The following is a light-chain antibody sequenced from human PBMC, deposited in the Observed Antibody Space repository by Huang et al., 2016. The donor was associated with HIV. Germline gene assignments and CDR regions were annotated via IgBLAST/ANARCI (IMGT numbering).Light chain of an antibody. Sequence: AIQMTQSPSSLSASVGDRVTITCRASQGITDDLAWYQQKPGKAPKLLISGASTLRSGGPSRFSGSGSGTDFTLTISSLQPADYATYYCLQDHNYPRTFGQGTKVEI. J-gene: IGKJ1*01. CDR1: QGITDD. CDR3: LQDHNYPRT. V-gene: IGKV1-6*01. CDR2: GAS.